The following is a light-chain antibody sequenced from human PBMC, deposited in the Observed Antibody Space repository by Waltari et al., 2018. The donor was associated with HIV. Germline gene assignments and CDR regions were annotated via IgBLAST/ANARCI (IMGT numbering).Light chain of an antibody. J-gene: IGLJ1*01. CDR2: EVS. CDR3: SSYTSSSTLSYV. Sequence: QSALTQPASVSGSPGQSITISCTGTSSDVGGYNYVSWYQQHPGKAPKLMIYEVSNRPPGVSHRFPGSKSGNTASLTISGLQAEDEADYYCSSYTSSSTLSYVFGTGTKVTVL. V-gene: IGLV2-14*01. CDR1: SSDVGGYNY.